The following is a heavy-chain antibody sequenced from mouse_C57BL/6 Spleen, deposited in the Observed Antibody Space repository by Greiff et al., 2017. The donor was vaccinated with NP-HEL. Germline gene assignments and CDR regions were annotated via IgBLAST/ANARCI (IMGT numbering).Heavy chain of an antibody. Sequence: EVKLVESGGDLVKPGGSLKLSCAASGFTFSSYGMSWVRQTPDKRLEWVATISSGGSYTYYPDSVTGRFTISRDNAKNTLYLQMSSLKSEDTAMYYCARLDYYGSSLYYFDYWGQGTTLTVSS. D-gene: IGHD1-1*01. CDR3: ARLDYYGSSLYYFDY. CDR1: GFTFSSYG. V-gene: IGHV5-6*02. J-gene: IGHJ2*01. CDR2: ISSGGSYT.